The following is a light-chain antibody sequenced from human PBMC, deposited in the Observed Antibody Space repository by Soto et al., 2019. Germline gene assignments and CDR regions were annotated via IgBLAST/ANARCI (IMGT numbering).Light chain of an antibody. V-gene: IGLV3-21*04. J-gene: IGLJ2*01. CDR2: YDS. Sequence: SYELTQPPSVSVAPGKTARITCGGNNIGSKSVHWYQQKPGQAPVLVIYYDSDRPSGIPERFSGSNSGNTATLTISRVEVGDEADYYCQVWDNTSDLVVFGGGIKLTVL. CDR3: QVWDNTSDLVV. CDR1: NIGSKS.